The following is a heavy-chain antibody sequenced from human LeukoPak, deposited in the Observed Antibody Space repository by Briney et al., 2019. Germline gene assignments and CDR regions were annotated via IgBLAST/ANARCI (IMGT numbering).Heavy chain of an antibody. D-gene: IGHD6-13*01. CDR3: ARDAGTNYYYYMDV. Sequence: PGGSLRLSCAASGFTFSSYWMSWVRQAPGKGLEWVANIKQDGSEKYYVDSVKGRFTISRDNAKNSLYLQMNSLRAEDTAVYYCARDAGTNYYYYMDVWGKGTTVTVSS. J-gene: IGHJ6*03. CDR1: GFTFSSYW. CDR2: IKQDGSEK. V-gene: IGHV3-7*01.